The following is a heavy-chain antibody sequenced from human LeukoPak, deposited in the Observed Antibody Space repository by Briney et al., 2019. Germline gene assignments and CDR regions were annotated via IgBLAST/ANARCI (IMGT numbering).Heavy chain of an antibody. D-gene: IGHD6-13*01. Sequence: GGSLRLSCEASGLSFTNYAMMWLRQAPGKGLQWISTLTGYGGAYYADSGEGRFIISRDISKNTMFLQMYSLRAEDTAVYYCAKRAAAGKVDWFDPWGQGSLVTVSS. CDR2: LTGYGGA. J-gene: IGHJ5*02. CDR1: GLSFTNYA. CDR3: AKRAAAGKVDWFDP. V-gene: IGHV3-23*01.